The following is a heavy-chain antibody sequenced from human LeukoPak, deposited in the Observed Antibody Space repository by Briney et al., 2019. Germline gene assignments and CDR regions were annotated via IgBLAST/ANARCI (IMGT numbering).Heavy chain of an antibody. D-gene: IGHD5-18*01. CDR3: ARGGTAMVYYYYGMDV. V-gene: IGHV4-4*02. CDR2: INHSGRT. J-gene: IGHJ6*04. Sequence: SGTLSLTCAVSGGSLSSSNWWSGVRQPPGKGREWIGEINHSGRTNYNPSLKSRVTISVDKSKNQFSLKLSSVTAADTAVYYCARGGTAMVYYYYGMDVWGKGTTVTVSS. CDR1: GGSLSSSNW.